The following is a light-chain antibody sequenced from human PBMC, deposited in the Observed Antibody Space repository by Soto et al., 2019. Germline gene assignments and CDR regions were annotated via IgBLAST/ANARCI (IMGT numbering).Light chain of an antibody. Sequence: QSALTQPASVSGSPGQSITISCTGSSTDVGAYHLVSWYQHLPGKVPQLIIYETTKRPSRVSNRFSGSKSGTSASLAITGLQAEDEAYYYCSSYAGSNKLVFGGGTKLTVL. CDR1: STDVGAYHL. J-gene: IGLJ3*02. CDR3: SSYAGSNKLV. CDR2: ETT. V-gene: IGLV2-14*02.